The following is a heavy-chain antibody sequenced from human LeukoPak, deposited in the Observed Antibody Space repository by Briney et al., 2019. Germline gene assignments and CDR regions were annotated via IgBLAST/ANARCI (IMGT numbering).Heavy chain of an antibody. J-gene: IGHJ4*02. CDR2: IYYSGST. Sequence: SETLSLTCTVSGGSFSSGSYYWSWIRQPPGKGLEWIGYIYYSGSTNYNPSLKSRVTISVDTSKNQFSLKLSSVTAEDTAVYYCARGSYYLYSSGWNLDYWGQGTLVTVSS. V-gene: IGHV4-61*01. D-gene: IGHD6-19*01. CDR3: ARGSYYLYSSGWNLDY. CDR1: GGSFSSGSYY.